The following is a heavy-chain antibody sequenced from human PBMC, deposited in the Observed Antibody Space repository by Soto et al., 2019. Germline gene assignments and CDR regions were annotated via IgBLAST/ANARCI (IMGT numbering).Heavy chain of an antibody. Sequence: GGSLRLSCAASGFTFSSYSMNWVRQAPGKGLEWVSYISSSSTIYYADSVKGRFTISRDNAKNSLYLQMNSLRDEDTAVYYCARLPQADYDFWSGPYYFDYWGQGTLVTVSS. CDR1: GFTFSSYS. J-gene: IGHJ4*02. CDR2: ISSSSTI. V-gene: IGHV3-48*02. CDR3: ARLPQADYDFWSGPYYFDY. D-gene: IGHD3-3*01.